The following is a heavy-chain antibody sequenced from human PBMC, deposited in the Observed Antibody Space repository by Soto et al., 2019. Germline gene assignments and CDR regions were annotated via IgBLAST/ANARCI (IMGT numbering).Heavy chain of an antibody. V-gene: IGHV4-31*03. Sequence: PSETLSLTCTVSGGSISSGGYYWSWIRQHPGKGLEWIGYIYYSGSTYYNPSLKSRVTISVDTSKNQFSLKLSSVTAADTAVYYCARDPRDSSGYYYFDYWGQGTLVTVSS. CDR2: IYYSGST. CDR1: GGSISSGGYY. J-gene: IGHJ4*02. CDR3: ARDPRDSSGYYYFDY. D-gene: IGHD3-22*01.